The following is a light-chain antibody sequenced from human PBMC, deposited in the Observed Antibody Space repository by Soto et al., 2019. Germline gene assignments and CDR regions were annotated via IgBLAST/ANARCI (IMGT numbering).Light chain of an antibody. Sequence: QSALTQPRSVSGSPGQSVTISCTGTSSDVGGYDFVSWYQHHPGKAPKLIIYDVTKRPSGVPDRFSGSKSGNTASLTISGLQAEDEADYYCCTYAGSYSVWVFGGGTKLTVL. CDR2: DVT. J-gene: IGLJ3*02. CDR3: CTYAGSYSVWV. CDR1: SSDVGGYDF. V-gene: IGLV2-11*01.